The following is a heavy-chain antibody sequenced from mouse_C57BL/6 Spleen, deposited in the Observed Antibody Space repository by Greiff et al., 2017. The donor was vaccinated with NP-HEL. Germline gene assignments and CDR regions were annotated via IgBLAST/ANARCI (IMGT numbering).Heavy chain of an antibody. J-gene: IGHJ2*01. V-gene: IGHV14-4*01. CDR1: GFNIKDDY. CDR2: IDPENGDT. Sequence: EVQLVESGAELVRPGASVKLSCTASGFNIKDDYMHWVKQRPEQGLEWIGWIDPENGDTEYASKFQGKATITADTSSNTAYLQLSSLTSEDTAVYYGTTGRGDYWGQGTTLTVSS. CDR3: TTGRGDY.